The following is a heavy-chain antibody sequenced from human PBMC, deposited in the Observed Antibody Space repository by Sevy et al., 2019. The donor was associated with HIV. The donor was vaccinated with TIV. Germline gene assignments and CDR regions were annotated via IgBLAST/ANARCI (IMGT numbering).Heavy chain of an antibody. CDR3: VSLPNHYYDRSGYSGDDGFDI. CDR1: GFTLSRYG. D-gene: IGHD3-22*01. J-gene: IGHJ3*02. V-gene: IGHV3-33*01. Sequence: GGYLRLSCAASGFTLSRYGMHWVRQAPGKGLDWMAVIWNDRSNENYADSVRGRFTISRDNSKNMLYLQMNNLRAEDTAVYYTVSLPNHYYDRSGYSGDDGFDIWGRGTMVTVSS. CDR2: IWNDRSNE.